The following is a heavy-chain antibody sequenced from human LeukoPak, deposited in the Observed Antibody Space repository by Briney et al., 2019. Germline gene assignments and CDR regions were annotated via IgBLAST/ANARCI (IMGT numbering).Heavy chain of an antibody. J-gene: IGHJ3*01. CDR3: ARLRAMAGHRGGFDF. D-gene: IGHD6-19*01. CDR1: GDSISYHNYY. Sequence: SETLSLTCAISGDSISYHNYYWDWIRQPPGKGLEWIGTVYYTGNTYYNPSLKSRVAISVDTSKNQFSLQLTSMTAADTAVYYCARLRAMAGHRGGFDFWGRGTMVTVSS. CDR2: VYYTGNT. V-gene: IGHV4-39*01.